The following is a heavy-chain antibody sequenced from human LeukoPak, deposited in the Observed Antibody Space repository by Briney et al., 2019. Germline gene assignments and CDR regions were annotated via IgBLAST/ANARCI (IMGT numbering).Heavy chain of an antibody. V-gene: IGHV3-23*01. Sequence: GGSLRLSCTASGFTFGGYAMSWVRQAPGKGLEWVSSISAGSEDSYYADSVKGRFTISRDNPKSTLYLQMNSLRADDTAVYYCARTIAQYSNTWLYYYYGLDVWGQGTTVTVPS. CDR3: ARTIAQYSNTWLYYYYGLDV. CDR1: GFTFGGYA. J-gene: IGHJ6*02. CDR2: ISAGSEDS. D-gene: IGHD1-7*01.